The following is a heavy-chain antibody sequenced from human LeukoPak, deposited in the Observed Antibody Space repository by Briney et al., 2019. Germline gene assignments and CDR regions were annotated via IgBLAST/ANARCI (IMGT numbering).Heavy chain of an antibody. D-gene: IGHD3-9*01. CDR2: ISYDGSNK. CDR1: GFTFSSYW. J-gene: IGHJ4*02. CDR3: AKVRFVLRYFDWLGSSLDY. V-gene: IGHV3-30*18. Sequence: GGSLRLSCAASGFTFSSYWMSWVRQAPGKGLEWVAVISYDGSNKYYADSVKGRFTISRDNSKNTLYLQMNSLRAEDTAVYYCAKVRFVLRYFDWLGSSLDYWGQGTPVTVSS.